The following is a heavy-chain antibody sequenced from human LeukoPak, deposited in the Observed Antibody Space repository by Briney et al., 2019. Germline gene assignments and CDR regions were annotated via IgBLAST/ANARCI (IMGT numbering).Heavy chain of an antibody. CDR3: AKSGGWDPAVVTSMVDY. CDR2: ISGSGGST. CDR1: GFTFSSYA. J-gene: IGHJ4*02. D-gene: IGHD5-18*01. Sequence: GGSLRLSCAASGFTFSSYAMSWVRQAPGKGLEWVSAISGSGGSTYYADSVKGRCTISRDNSKNTLYLQMNSLRAEDTAVYYCAKSGGWDPAVVTSMVDYWGQGTLVTVSS. V-gene: IGHV3-23*01.